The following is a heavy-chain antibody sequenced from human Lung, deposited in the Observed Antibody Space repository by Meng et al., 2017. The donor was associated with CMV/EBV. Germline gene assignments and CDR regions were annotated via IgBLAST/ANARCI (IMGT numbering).Heavy chain of an antibody. CDR1: DDSISSRSYY. J-gene: IGHJ4*02. CDR2: IYYSGST. CDR3: ARINIASRRAIDY. D-gene: IGHD6-6*01. Sequence: SXTLSLXCTVSDDSISSRSYYWGWIRQPPGKGLEWIGSIYYSGSTYCNPSLKCRVPISVDTSKNQFSLKLSSVTAGDTAVYYCARINIASRRAIDYWGQGTLVTVSS. V-gene: IGHV4-39*07.